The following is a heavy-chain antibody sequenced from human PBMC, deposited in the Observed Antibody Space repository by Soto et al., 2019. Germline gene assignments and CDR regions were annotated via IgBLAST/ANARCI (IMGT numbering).Heavy chain of an antibody. CDR3: ARGWNKPGYLDS. D-gene: IGHD1-1*01. CDR1: GFDFSRYA. CDR2: IAYDGSGE. V-gene: IGHV3-30*04. J-gene: IGHJ4*02. Sequence: QVRLVESGGGVVQPGRSLRLSCAASGFDFSRYAMHWVRQAPGKGLEWMAVIAYDGSGESYSDSVKGRFTISRDNAIDILYLQMNSLKTEDTAIYYCARGWNKPGYLDSWGLGTLITVSS.